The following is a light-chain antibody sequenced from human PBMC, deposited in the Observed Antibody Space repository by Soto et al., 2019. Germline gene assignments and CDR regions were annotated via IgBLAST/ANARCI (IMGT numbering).Light chain of an antibody. J-gene: IGKJ1*01. Sequence: EIVLTQSPATLSLSPGERATLSCRASQSISTYLAWYQHKPGQAPRLLMYEASNRATGVPLRFSGSGSGTDFTLTISRLEPEDFAVYYCQQETFGQGTKVEIK. CDR1: QSISTY. V-gene: IGKV3-11*01. CDR2: EAS. CDR3: QQET.